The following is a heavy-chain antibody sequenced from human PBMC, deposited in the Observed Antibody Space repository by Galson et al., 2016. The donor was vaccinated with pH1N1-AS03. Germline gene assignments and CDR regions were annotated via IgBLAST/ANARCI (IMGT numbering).Heavy chain of an antibody. CDR3: VREIYEPFYAMDV. J-gene: IGHJ6*02. V-gene: IGHV2-70*04. CDR2: IDWDGDK. Sequence: PALVKPTQTLTLTCTFSGFSLSSNGMRVSWVRQPPGKALEWLARIDWDGDKFYSRSLKTRLTISKDTSKNQVVLIMTNINPVDTGTYDCVREIYEPFYAMDVWGQGTTVTVSS. CDR1: GFSLSSNGMR. D-gene: IGHD5-12*01.